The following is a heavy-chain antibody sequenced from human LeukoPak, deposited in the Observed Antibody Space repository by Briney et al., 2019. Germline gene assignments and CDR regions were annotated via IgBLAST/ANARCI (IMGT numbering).Heavy chain of an antibody. CDR3: AKDLGFWSGYYEDV. J-gene: IGHJ6*04. V-gene: IGHV1-18*01. CDR2: ISAYNGNT. D-gene: IGHD3-3*01. CDR1: GYTFTSYG. Sequence: ASVKVSCKASGYTFTSYGISWVRQAPGQGLEWMGWISAYNGNTNYAQKLQGRVTMTTDTSTSTAYMELRSLRSDDTAVYYCAKDLGFWSGYYEDVWGIGTTVTVSS.